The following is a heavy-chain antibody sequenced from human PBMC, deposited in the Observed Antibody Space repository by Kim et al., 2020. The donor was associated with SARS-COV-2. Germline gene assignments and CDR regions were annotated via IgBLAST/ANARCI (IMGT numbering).Heavy chain of an antibody. J-gene: IGHJ6*02. CDR1: GFTFDDYA. CDR3: AKKRGLYGMDV. Sequence: GGSLRLSCAASGFTFDDYAMHWVRQAPGKGLEWVSGISWNSGSIGYADSVKGRFTISRDNAKNSLYLQMNSLRAEDTALYYCAKKRGLYGMDVWGQGTTVTVSS. CDR2: ISWNSGSI. V-gene: IGHV3-9*01.